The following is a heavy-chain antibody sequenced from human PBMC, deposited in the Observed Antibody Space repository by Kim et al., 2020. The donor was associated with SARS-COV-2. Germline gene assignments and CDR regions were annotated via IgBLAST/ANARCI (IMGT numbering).Heavy chain of an antibody. CDR3: ASQKGYYDSSGYYFDY. Sequence: SVKGRFTISRDNSKNTLYLQMNSLRAEDTAVYYCASQKGYYDSSGYYFDYWGQGTLVTVSS. J-gene: IGHJ4*02. V-gene: IGHV3-30*07. D-gene: IGHD3-22*01.